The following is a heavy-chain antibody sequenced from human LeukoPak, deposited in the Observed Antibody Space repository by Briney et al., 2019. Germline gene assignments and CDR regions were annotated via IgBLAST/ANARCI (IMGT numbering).Heavy chain of an antibody. CDR3: ARRTSSSSFWYFDP. D-gene: IGHD6-6*01. CDR2: ISYSGTT. Sequence: PSETLSLTCSVSGGSISSSSFYWSWIRQPPGNGLEWIGYISYSGTTNYNPSLKSRVTISVDTSKNQCSLKLSSVTAADTAVYYCARRTSSSSFWYFDPWGRGTLVTVSS. CDR1: GGSISSSSFY. J-gene: IGHJ2*01. V-gene: IGHV4-61*05.